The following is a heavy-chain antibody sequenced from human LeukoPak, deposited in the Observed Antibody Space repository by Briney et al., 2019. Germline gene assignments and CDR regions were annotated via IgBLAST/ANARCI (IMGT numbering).Heavy chain of an antibody. J-gene: IGHJ5*02. CDR1: GGSISSYY. V-gene: IGHV4-59*01. CDR2: IYYSGST. CDR3: ARVTYRLRWFDP. D-gene: IGHD3-16*01. Sequence: PSETLSLTCTFSGGSISSYYWSWIRQPPGKGLEWIGYIYYSGSTNYNPSLKSRVTISVDTSKNQFSLKLSSVTAADTAVYYCARVTYRLRWFDPWGQGTLVTVSS.